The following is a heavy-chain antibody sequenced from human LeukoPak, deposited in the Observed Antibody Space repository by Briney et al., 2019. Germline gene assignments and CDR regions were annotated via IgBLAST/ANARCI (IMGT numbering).Heavy chain of an antibody. J-gene: IGHJ4*02. CDR1: GFTFSSYA. CDR3: ARPSGYYYTPMYYFDY. V-gene: IGHV3-23*01. CDR2: ISGSGGST. Sequence: PGGSLRLSCAASGFTFSSYAMSWVRQAPGKGLEWVSAISGSGGSTYYADSVKGRFTISRDNAKNSLYLQMNSLRAEDTAVYYCARPSGYYYTPMYYFDYWGQGTLVIVSS. D-gene: IGHD3-22*01.